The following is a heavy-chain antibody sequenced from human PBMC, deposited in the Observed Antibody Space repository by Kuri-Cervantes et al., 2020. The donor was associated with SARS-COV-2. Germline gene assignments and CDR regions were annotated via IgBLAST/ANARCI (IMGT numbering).Heavy chain of an antibody. J-gene: IGHJ4*02. CDR3: ARPGAGYRRNPPDY. V-gene: IGHV3-21*01. CDR1: GFTFSSYS. CDR2: ISSSSSYI. D-gene: IGHD6-13*01. Sequence: GESLKISCAASGFTFSSYSMNWVRQAPGKGLEWVSSISSSSSYIYYADSVKGRFTISGDNAKNSLYLQMNSLRAEDTAVYYCARPGAGYRRNPPDYWGQGTLVTVSS.